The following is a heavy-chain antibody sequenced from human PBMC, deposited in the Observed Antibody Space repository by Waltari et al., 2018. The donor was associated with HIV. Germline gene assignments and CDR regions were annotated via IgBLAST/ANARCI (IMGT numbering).Heavy chain of an antibody. J-gene: IGHJ6*02. Sequence: QVQLVQSGAEVKKPGASVKVSCKASGYTFTGYYMHWVRQAPGQGLEWMGWINPNSGGTNYAQKFQGRVTMTRDTSISTAYMELSRLRSDDTAVYYCAGDFQGYCSGGSCYSNYYYYYGMDVWGQGTTVTVSS. V-gene: IGHV1-2*02. CDR2: INPNSGGT. CDR1: GYTFTGYY. CDR3: AGDFQGYCSGGSCYSNYYYYYGMDV. D-gene: IGHD2-15*01.